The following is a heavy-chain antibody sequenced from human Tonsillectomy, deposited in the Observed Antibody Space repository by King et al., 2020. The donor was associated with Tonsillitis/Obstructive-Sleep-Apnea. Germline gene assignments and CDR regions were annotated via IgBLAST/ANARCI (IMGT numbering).Heavy chain of an antibody. CDR3: AEGGDIVVDLVDY. Sequence: VQLVESGGGLVQPGGSLRLSCTTSGFTFTNYAMSCVRQAPGKGLEWVSGISASGYTTYYSDSVKGRFTISRDTSKNTLYLQMNSLRAEDTAVYYCAEGGDIVVDLVDYWGQGTLVTVSS. V-gene: IGHV3-23*04. J-gene: IGHJ4*02. CDR2: ISASGYTT. D-gene: IGHD2-21*01. CDR1: GFTFTNYA.